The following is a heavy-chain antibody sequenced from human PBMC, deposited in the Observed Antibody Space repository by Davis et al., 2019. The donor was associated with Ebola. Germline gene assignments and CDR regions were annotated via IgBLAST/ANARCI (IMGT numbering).Heavy chain of an antibody. D-gene: IGHD3-10*01. V-gene: IGHV1-3*01. J-gene: IGHJ6*02. CDR1: GYTFTSYA. Sequence: ASVKVSCKASGYTFTSYAMHWVRQAPGQRLEWMGWINAGNGNTKYSQKFQGRVTMTRNTSISTAYMELSSLRSEDTAVYYCARGRGSFRRKNYYYGMDIWGQGTTVTVSS. CDR3: ARGRGSFRRKNYYYGMDI. CDR2: INAGNGNT.